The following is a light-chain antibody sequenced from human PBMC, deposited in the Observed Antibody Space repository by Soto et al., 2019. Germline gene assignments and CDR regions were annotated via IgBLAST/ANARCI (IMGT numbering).Light chain of an antibody. V-gene: IGKV1-12*01. J-gene: IGKJ2*01. CDR3: QQASSFPHT. CDR1: QPISSW. Sequence: DIQMTRSPSTVSASVGDRVTITCRASQPISSWLAWFRQRPGKAPELLIYAASTLHSGVPSRFSGSGSGTDFALTISGLQPEDFATYYCQQASSFPHTFGQGTRVDIK. CDR2: AAS.